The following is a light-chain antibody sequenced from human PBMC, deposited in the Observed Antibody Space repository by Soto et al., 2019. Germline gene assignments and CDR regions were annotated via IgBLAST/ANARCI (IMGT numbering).Light chain of an antibody. CDR1: ALPKQY. Sequence: SYELTQPPSVSVSPGQTAGITCSGDALPKQYAYWYQQKPGQAPVLLSYKDKERPSGIPGRFSGSSSGTTVTLTISGVQAEDEAEYFCQSADSSGTYAVFGGGTKLTVL. V-gene: IGLV3-25*03. CDR3: QSADSSGTYAV. CDR2: KDK. J-gene: IGLJ2*01.